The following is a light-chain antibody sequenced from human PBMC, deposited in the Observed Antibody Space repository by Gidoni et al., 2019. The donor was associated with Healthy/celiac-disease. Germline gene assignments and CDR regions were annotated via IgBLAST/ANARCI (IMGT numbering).Light chain of an antibody. CDR2: KAS. CDR1: QSISSR. Sequence: DIQMTKSPSTLSASVGDRGTITCRARQSISSRLAWDQQKPGQAPNLLFYKASSLESGVPSRFSGSGSGTEFTLTLSSLQPYDFATYYCQQYNSYSRTFGQGTKVEIK. V-gene: IGKV1-5*03. J-gene: IGKJ1*01. CDR3: QQYNSYSRT.